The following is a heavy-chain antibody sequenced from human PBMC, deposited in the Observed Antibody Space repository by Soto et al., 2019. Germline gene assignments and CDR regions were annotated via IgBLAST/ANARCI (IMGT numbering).Heavy chain of an antibody. Sequence: GGSLRLSCAASGFTFSSYDMHWVRQATGKGLEWVSAIGTAGDTYYPGSVKGRFTISRENAKNSLYLQMNSLRAGDTAVYYCARGYGMVRGVTEPAFDYWGQGTLVTVSS. CDR1: GFTFSSYD. CDR2: IGTAGDT. CDR3: ARGYGMVRGVTEPAFDY. J-gene: IGHJ4*02. D-gene: IGHD3-10*01. V-gene: IGHV3-13*01.